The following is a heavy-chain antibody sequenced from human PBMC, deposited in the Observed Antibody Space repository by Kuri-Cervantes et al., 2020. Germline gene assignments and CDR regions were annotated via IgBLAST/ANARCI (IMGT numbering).Heavy chain of an antibody. D-gene: IGHD3-22*01. CDR2: IYYSGNT. J-gene: IGHJ3*02. Sequence: SETLSLTCTVSGGSINSDYWSWIRQPPEKGLEYIGAIYYSGNTYYNPSLRSRVTISVDTSKNQFSLKLSSVTAADTAVYYCARDSQYYYDSSGSDAFDIWGQGTMVTVSS. CDR3: ARDSQYYYDSSGSDAFDI. CDR1: GGSINSDY. V-gene: IGHV4-59*12.